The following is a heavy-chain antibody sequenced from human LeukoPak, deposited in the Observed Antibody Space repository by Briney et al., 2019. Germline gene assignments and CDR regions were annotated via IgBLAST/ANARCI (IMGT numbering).Heavy chain of an antibody. CDR3: AAPIAAADYYFDY. Sequence: PSQTLSLTCTVSGGSISSGSYYWSWIRQPAGKGLEWIGRIYTSGSTNYNPSLKSRVTISVDTSKNQFSLKLNSVTAADTAVYYCAAPIAAADYYFDYWGQGTLVTVSS. J-gene: IGHJ4*02. CDR1: GGSISSGSYY. V-gene: IGHV4-61*02. CDR2: IYTSGST. D-gene: IGHD6-13*01.